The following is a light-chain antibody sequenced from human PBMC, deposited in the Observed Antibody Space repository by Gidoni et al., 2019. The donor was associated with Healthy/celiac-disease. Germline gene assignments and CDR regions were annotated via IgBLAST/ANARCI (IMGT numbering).Light chain of an antibody. V-gene: IGKV3-20*01. CDR3: QQYGSSPPYT. J-gene: IGKJ2*01. CDR1: QSVTSSY. CDR2: GAS. Sequence: EIVLTQSPGTLSSSPGERATLPCRASQSVTSSYLALYQQKPGQAPRLLIYGASSRATGIPDRFSGSGSGTDFTLTISRLEPEDFAVYYCQQYGSSPPYTFGQGTKLEIK.